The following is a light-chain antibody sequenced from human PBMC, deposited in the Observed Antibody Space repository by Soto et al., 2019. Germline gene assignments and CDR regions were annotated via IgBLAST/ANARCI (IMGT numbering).Light chain of an antibody. J-gene: IGKJ2*01. Sequence: DIQMTQSPSTLSASVGDRVTITCRASQSINSWLAWYQQKPGKAPNLLIYKASNLERGVPSRFSGSQSGTEFTLTISSLQPDDFATYYCQQYYSFSGYTFGQGTKLEIK. CDR1: QSINSW. CDR2: KAS. CDR3: QQYYSFSGYT. V-gene: IGKV1-5*03.